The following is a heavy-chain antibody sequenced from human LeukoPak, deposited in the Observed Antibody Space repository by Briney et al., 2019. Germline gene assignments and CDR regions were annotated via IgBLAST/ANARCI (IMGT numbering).Heavy chain of an antibody. Sequence: SETLSLTCTVSGGSISSHYWSWIRQPPGKGLEWIGYIYYSGSTNYNPSLKSRVTISVGTSKNQFSLKLSSVTAADTAVYYCARLLVGADQYYYYGMDVWGQGTTVTVSS. J-gene: IGHJ6*02. CDR2: IYYSGST. CDR3: ARLLVGADQYYYYGMDV. CDR1: GGSISSHY. V-gene: IGHV4-59*08. D-gene: IGHD1-26*01.